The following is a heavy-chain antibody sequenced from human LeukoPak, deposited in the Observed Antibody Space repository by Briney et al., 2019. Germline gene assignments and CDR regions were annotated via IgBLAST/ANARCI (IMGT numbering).Heavy chain of an antibody. D-gene: IGHD6-19*01. J-gene: IGHJ4*02. Sequence: HPGGSLRLSCAASKFNFAMSWVRQTADKRLEWVSAISGSGDATFYTDSVKGRFTISRDNSKNTLYLQINSLRAEDTAIYYCAKDHLPGIVVADRDYWGQGTLVTVSS. CDR3: AKDHLPGIVVADRDY. CDR2: ISGSGDAT. CDR1: KFNFA. V-gene: IGHV3-23*01.